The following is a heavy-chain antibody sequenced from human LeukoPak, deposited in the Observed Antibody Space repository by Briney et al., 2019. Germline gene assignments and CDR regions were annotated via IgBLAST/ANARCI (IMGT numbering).Heavy chain of an antibody. V-gene: IGHV4-59*12. D-gene: IGHD6-19*01. CDR3: GGWVYYYYGMDV. Sequence: KSSETLSLTCTVSGGSISSYYWSWIRQPPGKGLEWIGYIYYSGSTNYNPSLKSRVTISVDTSKNQFSLKLSSVTAADTAVYYCGGWVYYYYGMDVWGQGTTVTVSS. CDR2: IYYSGST. J-gene: IGHJ6*02. CDR1: GGSISSYY.